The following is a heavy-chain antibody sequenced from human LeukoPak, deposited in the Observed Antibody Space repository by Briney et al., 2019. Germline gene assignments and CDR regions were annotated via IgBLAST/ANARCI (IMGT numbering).Heavy chain of an antibody. J-gene: IGHJ3*02. Sequence: GGSLRLSCAASGFTFSNAWMSWVRQAPGKGLEWVGRIKSKTDGGTTDYAAPVKGRFTISRDDSKNTLYLQMNSLKTEDTAVYYCTTDNYDFRSGYIEMGGAFDIWGQGTMVTVSS. CDR3: TTDNYDFRSGYIEMGGAFDI. D-gene: IGHD3-3*01. V-gene: IGHV3-15*01. CDR1: GFTFSNAW. CDR2: IKSKTDGGTT.